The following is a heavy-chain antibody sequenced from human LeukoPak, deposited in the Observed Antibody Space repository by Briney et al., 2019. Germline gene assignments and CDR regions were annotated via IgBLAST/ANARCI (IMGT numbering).Heavy chain of an antibody. CDR1: GFTVSTNY. CDR2: IYAGGGT. J-gene: IGHJ4*02. V-gene: IGHV3-53*01. D-gene: IGHD3-10*01. Sequence: GGSLRLSCAASGFTVSTNYMRWIRQAPGKGLEWVSLIYAGGGTAYADSVKGRFTISRDNSKNTLYLQMNYVRAEDTAVYHCARDHTYSGSGIYTYFDYWGQGILGTVSS. CDR3: ARDHTYSGSGIYTYFDY.